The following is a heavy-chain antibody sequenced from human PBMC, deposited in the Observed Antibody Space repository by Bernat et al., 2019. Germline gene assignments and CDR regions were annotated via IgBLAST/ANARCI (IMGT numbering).Heavy chain of an antibody. D-gene: IGHD6-19*01. CDR2: ISGSGGST. Sequence: EVQLLESGGGLVQPGGSLRLSCAASGFTFSSYAMSWVRQAPGKGLEWVSAISGSGGSTYYADSVKGRFTISRDNSKNTLYLQMNSLRAEDTAVYYCAKLAAVAGTGGPDFYYYGMDVWGQGTTVTVSS. J-gene: IGHJ6*02. V-gene: IGHV3-23*01. CDR3: AKLAAVAGTGGPDFYYYGMDV. CDR1: GFTFSSYA.